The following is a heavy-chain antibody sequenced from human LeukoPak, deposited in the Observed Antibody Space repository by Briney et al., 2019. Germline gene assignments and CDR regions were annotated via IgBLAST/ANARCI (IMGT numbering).Heavy chain of an antibody. D-gene: IGHD2-2*01. V-gene: IGHV1-18*04. CDR3: ARNSTRDVAGRQFLPGVLSLLSQCDNCFDP. CDR1: GYTFTNYG. Sequence: ASVKVSCKASGYTFTNYGISWVRQAPGQGLEWMGWINTYNGNTNYAQKFQGRVTMTTDTSTSTAYMELRSLRSDDTAVYYCARNSTRDVAGRQFLPGVLSLLSQCDNCFDPWGQGTLVSVSS. J-gene: IGHJ5*02. CDR2: INTYNGNT.